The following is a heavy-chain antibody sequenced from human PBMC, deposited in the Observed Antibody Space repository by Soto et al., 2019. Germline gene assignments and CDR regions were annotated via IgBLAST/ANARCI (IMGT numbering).Heavy chain of an antibody. Sequence: EVQVVESGGGLVQPGGSLRLSCAASGFSFSDYWMAWVRQAPGKGLEWVANIDQGGGEKHYVYSVQGRFTIARDNDKNSLYLQMNSPRAEDTAVYYCARGRNWFDPWGEGTLVTVSS. CDR3: ARGRNWFDP. J-gene: IGHJ5*02. CDR2: IDQGGGEK. V-gene: IGHV3-7*05. CDR1: GFSFSDYW.